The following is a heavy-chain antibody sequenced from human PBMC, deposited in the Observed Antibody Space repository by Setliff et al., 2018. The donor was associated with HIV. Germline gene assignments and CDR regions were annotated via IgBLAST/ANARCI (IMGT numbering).Heavy chain of an antibody. CDR3: VRGPYDYVWGSYRPNYFDY. CDR1: GGSFSSGSYS. D-gene: IGHD3-16*02. CDR2: IYHSGST. Sequence: PSETLSLTCAVSGGSFSSGSYSWSWIRQPPGKGLEWIGYIYHSGSTYSNPSLKSRVTISVDESKNQFSLKLSPVTAADTAVYYCVRGPYDYVWGSYRPNYFDYWGQGTLVTVS. J-gene: IGHJ4*02. V-gene: IGHV4-30-2*01.